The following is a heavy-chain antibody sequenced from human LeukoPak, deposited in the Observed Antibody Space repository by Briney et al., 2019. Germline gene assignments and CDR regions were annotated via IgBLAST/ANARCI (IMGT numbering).Heavy chain of an antibody. Sequence: PGGSLRLSCAASGFTFSSYGMHWVRQAPGKGLEWVAVIWYDGSNKYYADSVKGRFTISRDNSKNTLYLQMNSLRAEDTAVYYCARSSASAASHVVFDYWGQGTLVTVSS. D-gene: IGHD6-6*01. J-gene: IGHJ4*02. CDR3: ARSSASAASHVVFDY. V-gene: IGHV3-33*01. CDR2: IWYDGSNK. CDR1: GFTFSSYG.